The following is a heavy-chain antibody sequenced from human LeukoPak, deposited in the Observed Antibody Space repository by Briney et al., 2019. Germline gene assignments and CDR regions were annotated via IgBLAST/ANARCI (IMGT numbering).Heavy chain of an antibody. CDR3: ARNTQWPSLFFDY. Sequence: SQTLSLTCTVSGGSISSGDYSWSWIRQPPGKGLEWIGYIYYSGSTYYNPSLKSRVTISVDTSKNQFSLKLSSVTAADTAVYYCARNTQWPSLFFDYWGQGTLVTVSS. V-gene: IGHV4-30-4*01. J-gene: IGHJ4*02. D-gene: IGHD6-19*01. CDR2: IYYSGST. CDR1: GGSISSGDYS.